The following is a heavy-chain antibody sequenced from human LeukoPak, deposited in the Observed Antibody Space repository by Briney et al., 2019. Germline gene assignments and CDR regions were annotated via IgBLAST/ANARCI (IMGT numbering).Heavy chain of an antibody. CDR2: IKPKTDGETT. Sequence: GGSLRLSCAASGFTFSNAYMNWVRQAPGKGLEWVGRIKPKTDGETTEYAAPVKGRFSISRDDSKNMLYLQMNSLRAEDTAVYYCAKAPGGSYYDFDYWGQGTLVTVSS. D-gene: IGHD1-26*01. J-gene: IGHJ4*02. V-gene: IGHV3-15*07. CDR1: GFTFSNAY. CDR3: AKAPGGSYYDFDY.